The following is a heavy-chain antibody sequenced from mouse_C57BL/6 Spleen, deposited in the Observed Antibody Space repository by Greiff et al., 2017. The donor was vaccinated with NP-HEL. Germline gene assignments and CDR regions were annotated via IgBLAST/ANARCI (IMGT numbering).Heavy chain of an antibody. CDR3: ARSDYYGSSFPYYYAMDY. CDR2: IHPNSGST. CDR1: GYTFTSYW. J-gene: IGHJ4*01. V-gene: IGHV1-64*01. D-gene: IGHD1-1*01. Sequence: QVQLQQPGAELVKPGASVKLSCKASGYTFTSYWMHWVKQRPGQGLEWIGMIHPNSGSTNYNEKFKSKATLTVDKSSSTAYMQLSSLTSEDSAVYYSARSDYYGSSFPYYYAMDYWGQGTSVTVSS.